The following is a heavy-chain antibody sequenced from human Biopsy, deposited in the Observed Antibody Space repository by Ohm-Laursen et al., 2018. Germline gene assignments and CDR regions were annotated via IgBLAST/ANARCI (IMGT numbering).Heavy chain of an antibody. Sequence: SLSLSRTASGFIYSTYTINWVRQAPGEGLEWVSSISSRSSDIYYAYSVKGRFTISRDNAENSLFLHMNSLRAEDTAVYYCARESALKWYQALSYFNGMDVWGQGTTVTVSS. D-gene: IGHD2-2*01. CDR1: GFIYSTYT. V-gene: IGHV3-21*01. J-gene: IGHJ6*02. CDR3: ARESALKWYQALSYFNGMDV. CDR2: ISSRSSDI.